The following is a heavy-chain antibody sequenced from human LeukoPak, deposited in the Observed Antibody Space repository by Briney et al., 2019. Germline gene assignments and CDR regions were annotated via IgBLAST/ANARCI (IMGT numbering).Heavy chain of an antibody. CDR2: ISGSGGST. CDR3: ARDRIAVADYFEPDSYYYYAMDV. D-gene: IGHD6-19*01. J-gene: IGHJ6*02. V-gene: IGHV3-23*01. Sequence: GGSLRLSCAASGFTFSTYAMGWVRQAPGKGLEWVSTISGSGGSTDYADSVKGRFTISRDNSKNTLYLQMNTLRAEDTAVYYCARDRIAVADYFEPDSYYYYAMDVWGQGTTVTVSS. CDR1: GFTFSTYA.